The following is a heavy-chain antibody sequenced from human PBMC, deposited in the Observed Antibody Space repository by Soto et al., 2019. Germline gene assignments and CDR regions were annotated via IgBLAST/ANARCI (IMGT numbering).Heavy chain of an antibody. CDR3: STRAYDTNGYYRFDP. CDR1: GGSCSGHS. Sequence: PSETMSLTWGVDGGSCSGHSWTLIRQSQGKGLEWIGDINHSGRVNYSPSLKSRVTISLDTSKNQFSLTLSAVTAADTAMYYCSTRAYDTNGYYRFDPWGQGTLVTGSS. D-gene: IGHD3-22*01. J-gene: IGHJ5*01. CDR2: INHSGRV. V-gene: IGHV4-34*01.